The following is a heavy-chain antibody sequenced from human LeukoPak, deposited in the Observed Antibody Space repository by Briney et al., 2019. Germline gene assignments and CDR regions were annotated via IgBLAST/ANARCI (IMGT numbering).Heavy chain of an antibody. V-gene: IGHV4-34*01. CDR3: ARGAPITIFGVVITHRAYFDY. CDR1: GGSFSGYY. J-gene: IGHJ4*02. D-gene: IGHD3-3*01. Sequence: SETLSLTCAVYGGSFSGYYWSWIRQPPGKGLEWIGEINHSGSTNYNPSLKSRVTISVGTSKNQFSLKLSSVTAADTAVYYCARGAPITIFGVVITHRAYFDYWGQGTLVTVSS. CDR2: INHSGST.